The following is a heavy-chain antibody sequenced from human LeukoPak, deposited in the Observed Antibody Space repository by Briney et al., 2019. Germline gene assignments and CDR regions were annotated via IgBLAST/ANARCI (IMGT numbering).Heavy chain of an antibody. Sequence: ASVKVSCKASGYTFTGYYMHWVRQAPGQGLEWMGWINPNSGGTNYAQKFQGRVTMTRDTSISTAYMELSRLRSDDTAVYYCARDPERYCSGGSCYAYFDYWGQGTLVTVSS. J-gene: IGHJ4*02. V-gene: IGHV1-2*02. CDR1: GYTFTGYY. CDR2: INPNSGGT. D-gene: IGHD2-15*01. CDR3: ARDPERYCSGGSCYAYFDY.